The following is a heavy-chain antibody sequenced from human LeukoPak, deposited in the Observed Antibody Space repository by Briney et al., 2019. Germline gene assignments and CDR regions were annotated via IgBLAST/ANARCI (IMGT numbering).Heavy chain of an antibody. V-gene: IGHV3-23*01. CDR2: ISGSGIST. CDR3: ARDGETARTADY. Sequence: GSLRLSCAASGFTFSSYAMIWVRQIPGKGLEGLEWVSSISGSGISTHYADSVKGRFTVSRDNSKNTLYLQMDSLRAEDTAAYYCARDGETARTADYWGQGTLVTVSS. D-gene: IGHD1/OR15-1a*01. CDR1: GFTFSSYA. J-gene: IGHJ4*02.